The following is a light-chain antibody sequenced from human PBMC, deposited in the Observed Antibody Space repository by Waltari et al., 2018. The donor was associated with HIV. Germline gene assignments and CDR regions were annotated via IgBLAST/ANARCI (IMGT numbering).Light chain of an antibody. CDR2: KDS. V-gene: IGLV3-25*03. J-gene: IGLJ2*01. CDR3: QSADITGTLGV. Sequence: SYELAQPPSVSVSPGQTARLTCSGDALPRQFVHWYQQQPGQAPIVVIYKDSERPSGIPERFSGFISGTTATLTISAVQAEDEADYYCQSADITGTLGVFGGGTRLTV. CDR1: ALPRQF.